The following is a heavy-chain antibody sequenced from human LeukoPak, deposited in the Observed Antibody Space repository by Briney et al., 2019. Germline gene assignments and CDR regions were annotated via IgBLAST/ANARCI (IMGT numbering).Heavy chain of an antibody. Sequence: ASVEVSCKASGYTFTGYYMHWVRQAPGQGLEWMGWINPNSGGTNYAQKFQGWVTMTRDTSISTAYMELSRLRSDDTAVYYCARSVDTAMVEFDYWGQGTLVTVSS. CDR2: INPNSGGT. D-gene: IGHD5-18*01. CDR3: ARSVDTAMVEFDY. CDR1: GYTFTGYY. J-gene: IGHJ4*02. V-gene: IGHV1-2*04.